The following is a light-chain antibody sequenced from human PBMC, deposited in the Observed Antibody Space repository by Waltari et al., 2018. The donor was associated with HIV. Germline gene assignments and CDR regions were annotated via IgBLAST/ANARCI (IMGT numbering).Light chain of an antibody. Sequence: EVVLTPSPGTLSLSPGERVTLSCRASQTVSSSSLVWYQQKPGQAPRLLIYGASSRATGIPDRFSGSGSGTDVTLTISRLDPEDFAVYYCQQYGSSVTFGQGTRLEIK. CDR3: QQYGSSVT. V-gene: IGKV3-20*01. J-gene: IGKJ5*01. CDR2: GAS. CDR1: QTVSSSS.